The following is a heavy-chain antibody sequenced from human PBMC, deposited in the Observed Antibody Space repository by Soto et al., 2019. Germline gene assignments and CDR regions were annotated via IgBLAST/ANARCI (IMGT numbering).Heavy chain of an antibody. CDR3: AKVDRSGCYDY. CDR2: ISYDGSNK. J-gene: IGHJ4*02. V-gene: IGHV3-30*18. Sequence: QVQLVESGGGVVQPGRSLRLSCAASGFTFISYGMHCVRQAPGKGLEWGAVISYDGSNKYYADSVKGRCTISRDNSKNTLYLQMNSLIAEDPAVYYCAKVDRSGCYDYWGQGSMVTVSS. CDR1: GFTFISYG. D-gene: IGHD6-19*01.